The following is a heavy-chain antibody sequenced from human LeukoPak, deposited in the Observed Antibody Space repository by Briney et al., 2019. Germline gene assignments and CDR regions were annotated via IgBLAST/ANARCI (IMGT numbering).Heavy chain of an antibody. V-gene: IGHV1-69*06. CDR2: IIPIFGTA. Sequence: GASVKVSCKASGGTFSSYAISWVRQAPGQGREWMGGIIPIFGTANYAQKFQGRVTITADKSTSTAYMELSSLRSEDTAVYYCARANMVRGVGSFFDRNWFDPWGQGTLVTVSS. CDR1: GGTFSSYA. CDR3: ARANMVRGVGSFFDRNWFDP. J-gene: IGHJ5*02. D-gene: IGHD3-10*01.